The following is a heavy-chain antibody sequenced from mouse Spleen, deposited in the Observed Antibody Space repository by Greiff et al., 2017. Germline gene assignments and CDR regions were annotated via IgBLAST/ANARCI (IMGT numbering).Heavy chain of an antibody. CDR2: INPNNGGT. CDR1: GYTFTDYY. V-gene: IGHV1-26*01. CDR3: ARSYGNYEGY. Sequence: EVQLQQSGPELVKPGASVKISCKASGYTFTDYYMNWVKQSHGKSLEWIGDINPNNGGTSYNQKFKGKATLTVDKSSSTAYMELRSLTSEDSAVYYCARSYGNYEGYWGQGTTLTVSS. J-gene: IGHJ2*01. D-gene: IGHD2-1*01.